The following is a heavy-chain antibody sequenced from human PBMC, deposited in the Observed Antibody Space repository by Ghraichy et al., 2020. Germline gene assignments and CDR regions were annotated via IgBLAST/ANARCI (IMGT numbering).Heavy chain of an antibody. D-gene: IGHD3-9*01. Sequence: GGSLRLSCAASGFTFSSYAMSWVRQAPGKGLEWVSAISGSGGSTYYADSVKGRFTISRDNSKNTLYLQMNSLRAEDTAVYYCAKEIVLTGYYIDPHYYGMDVWGQGTTVTVSS. J-gene: IGHJ6*02. CDR3: AKEIVLTGYYIDPHYYGMDV. CDR1: GFTFSSYA. V-gene: IGHV3-23*01. CDR2: ISGSGGST.